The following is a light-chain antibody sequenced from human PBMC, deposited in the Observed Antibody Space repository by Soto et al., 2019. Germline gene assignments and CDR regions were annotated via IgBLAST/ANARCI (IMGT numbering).Light chain of an antibody. V-gene: IGKV3-11*01. CDR2: DAS. Sequence: EIVLTQSPATLSLSPGERATLSCRASQSVNYYLAWYQQRPGQAPRLLIDDASNRATGIPPRSSGSGSGTDFTLTISSLEPEDFAVYYCQQRANWPITFGQGTRLEIK. CDR1: QSVNYY. J-gene: IGKJ5*01. CDR3: QQRANWPIT.